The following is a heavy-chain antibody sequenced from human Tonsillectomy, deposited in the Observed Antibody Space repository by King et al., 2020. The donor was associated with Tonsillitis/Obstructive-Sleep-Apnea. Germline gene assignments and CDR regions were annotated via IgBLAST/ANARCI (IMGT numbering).Heavy chain of an antibody. V-gene: IGHV3-23*04. D-gene: IGHD3-22*01. J-gene: IGHJ5*02. CDR1: GFSFSSYA. Sequence: VQLVESGGGLVQRGGSLRLSCAASGFSFSSYAMNWVRQAPGKGLEWVSGISGIGGSTDYADSVKGRFTISRDNYKNTLYLQMNSLRAEDTAVYYCRSSRTIIVPGDLPRWFDPWGQGTRVTVSS. CDR3: RSSRTIIVPGDLPRWFDP. CDR2: ISGIGGST.